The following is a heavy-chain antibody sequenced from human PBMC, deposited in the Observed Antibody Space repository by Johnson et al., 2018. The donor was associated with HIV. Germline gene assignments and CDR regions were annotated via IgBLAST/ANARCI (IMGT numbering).Heavy chain of an antibody. CDR2: IGTAGDT. J-gene: IGHJ3*02. Sequence: QLVESGGGLVQPGGSLRLSCAASGFTFSSYDMHWVRQATGKGLEWVSAIGTAGDTYYPGSVKGRFTISRENAKNSLYLQMNSLRAGDTAVYYCARAYTYGAFDIWGQGTMVTVSS. CDR3: ARAYTYGAFDI. V-gene: IGHV3-13*01. D-gene: IGHD5-18*01. CDR1: GFTFSSYD.